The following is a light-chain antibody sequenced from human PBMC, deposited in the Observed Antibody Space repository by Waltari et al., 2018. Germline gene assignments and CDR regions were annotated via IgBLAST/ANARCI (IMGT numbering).Light chain of an antibody. CDR3: HQYGASPRT. J-gene: IGKJ1*01. CDR1: QTVNNNY. CDR2: IAS. V-gene: IGKV3-20*01. Sequence: ENVFTQSPATLSLSPGERATLSCRASQTVNNNYLAWYQQKPGQAPRLLIYIASSRAAGIPDRFTGSGSGTDFTLTISRLEPEDFAVYYCHQYGASPRTFGRGTKVEIK.